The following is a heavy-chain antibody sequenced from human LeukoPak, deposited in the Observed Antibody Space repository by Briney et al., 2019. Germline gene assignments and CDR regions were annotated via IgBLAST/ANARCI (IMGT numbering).Heavy chain of an antibody. V-gene: IGHV3-20*04. CDR3: ARDHHRRLYDSQARDTFDF. CDR2: INWNGGST. CDR1: GFTFDDYG. D-gene: IGHD3-22*01. J-gene: IGHJ3*01. Sequence: GGSLRLSCAASGFTFDDYGMSWVRQAPGKGLEWVSGINWNGGSTGYADSVKGRFTISRDNAKNSLYLQMNSLRAEDTAVYYCARDHHRRLYDSQARDTFDFWGQGTMVTVSS.